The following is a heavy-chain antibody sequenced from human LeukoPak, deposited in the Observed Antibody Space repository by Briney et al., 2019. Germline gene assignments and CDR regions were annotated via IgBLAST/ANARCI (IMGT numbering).Heavy chain of an antibody. CDR1: GFTFSIYA. J-gene: IGHJ4*02. CDR2: ISGIAGTT. V-gene: IGHV3-23*01. D-gene: IGHD6-19*01. Sequence: GGSLRLSCAASGFTFSIYAMTWVRQAPGKGLEWVSGISGIAGTTYYADSVKGRFTISRDKSNNTLYLQMNSLRADDTAVYYCAKGRGDSSGWHSDYWGQGTLVTVSS. CDR3: AKGRGDSSGWHSDY.